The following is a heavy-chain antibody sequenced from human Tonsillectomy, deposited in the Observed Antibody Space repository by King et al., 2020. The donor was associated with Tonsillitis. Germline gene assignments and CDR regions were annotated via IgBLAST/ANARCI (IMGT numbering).Heavy chain of an antibody. J-gene: IGHJ4*02. V-gene: IGHV4-34*01. CDR2: ITHSVST. D-gene: IGHD3-10*01. CDR3: ARGGRGRADF. CDR1: VGPFSGYY. Sequence: VQLQQWGAGLLKPSETLSLTCAVYVGPFSGYYWTWIRQPPGKGLEWIGEITHSVSTNYNPSLKSRVTISEDTSKNQFSLKLNSVTAADTAVNYCARGGRGRADFWGQGTLVTVSS.